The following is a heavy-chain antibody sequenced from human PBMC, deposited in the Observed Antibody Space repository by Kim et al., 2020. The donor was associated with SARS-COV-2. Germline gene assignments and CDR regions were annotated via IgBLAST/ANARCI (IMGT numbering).Heavy chain of an antibody. Sequence: GGSLRLSCSASGFSFSDYAMAWVRQAPGKGLEWVSGISGNTGTTFYADSVKGRSTISRDNSKNTLFLQMSSLGVEDTAVYYCAKGGMGQWLVLDFWGQGTLVTVSS. CDR3: AKGGMGQWLVLDF. CDR2: ISGNTGTT. J-gene: IGHJ4*02. CDR1: GFSFSDYA. V-gene: IGHV3-23*01. D-gene: IGHD6-19*01.